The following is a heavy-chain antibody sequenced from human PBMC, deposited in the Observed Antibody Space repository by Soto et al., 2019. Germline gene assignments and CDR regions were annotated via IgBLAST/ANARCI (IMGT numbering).Heavy chain of an antibody. Sequence: SETLSLTCAVSGGSISSSNWWSWVRQPPGKGLEWIGEIYHSGSTNYNPSLKSRVTISVDKSKNQFSLKLSSVTAADTAVYYCARMNYYDTSRYPIDYWGQGMMVTVSS. J-gene: IGHJ4*02. D-gene: IGHD3-22*01. CDR1: GGSISSSNW. CDR3: ARMNYYDTSRYPIDY. CDR2: IYHSGST. V-gene: IGHV4-4*02.